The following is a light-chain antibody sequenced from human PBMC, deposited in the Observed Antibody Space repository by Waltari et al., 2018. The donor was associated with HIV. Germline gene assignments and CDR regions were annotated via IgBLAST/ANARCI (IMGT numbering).Light chain of an antibody. J-gene: IGLJ2*01. CDR1: SSNIGSNT. Sequence: QSVLTQPPSTSGTPGQRVTISCSGRSSNIGSNTVSWFQQHPGKAPKVLIYGKNQRPSGVPDRFSGSKSGTSASLAIGGLQSEDEADYYCASWDDSLNGPVFGGGTTLTVL. CDR2: GKN. CDR3: ASWDDSLNGPV. V-gene: IGLV1-44*01.